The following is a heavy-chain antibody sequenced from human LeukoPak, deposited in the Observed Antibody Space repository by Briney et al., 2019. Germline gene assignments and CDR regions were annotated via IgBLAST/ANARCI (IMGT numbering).Heavy chain of an antibody. CDR1: GFTFSSYA. Sequence: GGSLRLSCAASGFTFSSYAMSWVRQAPGKGLEWVSAISGSGGSTYYADSVKGRFTISRDNSKNTLYLQMNSLRAEDTAVYYCAKDERAAPRAVHWFDPWGQGTLVTVSS. CDR2: ISGSGGST. J-gene: IGHJ5*02. V-gene: IGHV3-23*01. CDR3: AKDERAAPRAVHWFDP. D-gene: IGHD2-15*01.